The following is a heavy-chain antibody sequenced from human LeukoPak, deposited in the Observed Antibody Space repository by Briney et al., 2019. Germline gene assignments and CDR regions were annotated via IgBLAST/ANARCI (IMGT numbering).Heavy chain of an antibody. CDR3: ARQSYDFWSGYSGYYYMDV. Sequence: SSETLSLTCAVYGGSFSGYYWSWIRQPPGKGLEWIGEINHSGSTNYNPSLKSRVTISVDTSKNQFSLKLSSVTAADTAVYYCARQSYDFWSGYSGYYYMDVWGKGTTVTVSS. J-gene: IGHJ6*03. V-gene: IGHV4-34*01. CDR1: GGSFSGYY. CDR2: INHSGST. D-gene: IGHD3-3*01.